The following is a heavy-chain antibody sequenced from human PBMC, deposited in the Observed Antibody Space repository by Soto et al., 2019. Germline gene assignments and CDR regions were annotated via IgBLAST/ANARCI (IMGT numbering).Heavy chain of an antibody. J-gene: IGHJ4*02. Sequence: QVQLQQWGAGLLKPSETLSLTCAVYGGSFSGYYWNWIRQTPGKGLEWIGEINHSGSTNSNPSLKSRVTISVDRSKNQFSLRLNSVTAADTAVYYCARGISMIVAVQRDAPDKFYFDSWGRGTLVTVSS. V-gene: IGHV4-34*02. CDR3: ARGISMIVAVQRDAPDKFYFDS. D-gene: IGHD3-22*01. CDR1: GGSFSGYY. CDR2: INHSGST.